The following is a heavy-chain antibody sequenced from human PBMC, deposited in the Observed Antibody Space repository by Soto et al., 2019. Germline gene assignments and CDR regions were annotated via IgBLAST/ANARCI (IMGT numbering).Heavy chain of an antibody. CDR2: INAGNGNT. CDR1: GYTFTNYA. Sequence: ASVKVSCKASGYTFTNYAMHWVRQAPGQGLEWMGWINAGNGNTQFSQKFQGRVTITRDTSASTAYMELNSLRSEDTAVYYCTREDYWGRGTLVTVSS. J-gene: IGHJ4*02. CDR3: TREDY. V-gene: IGHV1-3*01.